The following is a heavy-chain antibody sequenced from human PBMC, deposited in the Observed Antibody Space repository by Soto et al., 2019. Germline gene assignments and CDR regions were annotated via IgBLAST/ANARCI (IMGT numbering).Heavy chain of an antibody. CDR2: ISSSGSYI. Sequence: PGGFLRLSCAASGFTFSSYSMNWVRQAPGKGLKWVSSISSSGSYIYYADSVKGRFTISRDNTQNSLFLQMNSLRVEDTAVYSCAREYSGSWSVPDYWGQGTQVTVSS. V-gene: IGHV3-21*01. D-gene: IGHD6-13*01. CDR1: GFTFSSYS. J-gene: IGHJ4*02. CDR3: AREYSGSWSVPDY.